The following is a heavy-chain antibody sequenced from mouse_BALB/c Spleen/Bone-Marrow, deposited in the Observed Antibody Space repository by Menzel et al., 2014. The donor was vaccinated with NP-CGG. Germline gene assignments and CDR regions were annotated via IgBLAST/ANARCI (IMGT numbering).Heavy chain of an antibody. CDR2: IRYSGST. Sequence: EVKLMESGPDLVKPSQSLSLTCTVTGYSITSGYSWHWIRQFPGNKLEWMGYIRYSGSTNYNPSLKSRISITRDTSKNHFFLQLNSVTTEDTAAYYCARRGDYYGNYADYWGQGTSVTVSS. CDR3: ARRGDYYGNYADY. D-gene: IGHD2-1*01. CDR1: GYSITSGYS. V-gene: IGHV3-1*02. J-gene: IGHJ4*01.